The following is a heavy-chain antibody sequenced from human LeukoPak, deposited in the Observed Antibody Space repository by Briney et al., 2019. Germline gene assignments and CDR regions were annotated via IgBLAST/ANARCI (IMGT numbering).Heavy chain of an antibody. V-gene: IGHV3-48*03. Sequence: PGGSLRLSCAASGFTFSSYEMNWVRQAPGKGLEWVSYISNTGSTIYYADSVKGRFTISRDNAKNSLFLQVNSLRAEDTAIYYCARQTSRKNFDYWGQRTLVTVSS. CDR1: GFTFSSYE. CDR2: ISNTGSTI. J-gene: IGHJ4*02. D-gene: IGHD1-14*01. CDR3: ARQTSRKNFDY.